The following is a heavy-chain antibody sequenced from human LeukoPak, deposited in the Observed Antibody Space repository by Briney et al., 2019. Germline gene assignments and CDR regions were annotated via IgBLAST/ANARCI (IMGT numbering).Heavy chain of an antibody. D-gene: IGHD2-2*01. CDR2: IYPGDSDT. V-gene: IGHV5-51*01. J-gene: IGHJ3*02. CDR3: ARAAGVVVVPAALDAFDI. CDR1: GYSFTSYW. Sequence: GESLKISCKGSGYSFTSYWIGWVRQMPGKGLEWMGIIYPGDSDTRYSPSFQGQVTISADKSISTAYLQWSSLKASDTAMYYCARAAGVVVVPAALDAFDIWGQGTMVTVSS.